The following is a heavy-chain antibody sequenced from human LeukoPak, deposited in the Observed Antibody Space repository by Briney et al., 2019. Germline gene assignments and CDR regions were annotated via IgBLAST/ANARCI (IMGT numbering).Heavy chain of an antibody. Sequence: PGGSLRLSCAASGFTFDDYAMHWVRQAPGKGLEWVSGISWNSGSIGYADSVKGRFTISRDNAKNSLYLQMNSLRAEDTALYYCARDPGSGLAANKHQSCMDVWGQGTTVTVSS. CDR3: ARDPGSGLAANKHQSCMDV. J-gene: IGHJ6*02. CDR2: ISWNSGSI. D-gene: IGHD3-10*01. V-gene: IGHV3-9*01. CDR1: GFTFDDYA.